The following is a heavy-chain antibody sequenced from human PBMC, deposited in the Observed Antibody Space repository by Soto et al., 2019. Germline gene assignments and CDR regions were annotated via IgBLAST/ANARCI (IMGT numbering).Heavy chain of an antibody. CDR1: GFTFSNYA. V-gene: IGHV3-23*01. CDR3: AKDSCRSTSCYFDY. D-gene: IGHD2-2*01. Sequence: PAETLRLSCAASGFTFSNYAMSWVRQAPGKGLEWVSAISGGGDSAYYADSVNGRFTLATDNSNNTLYLHTNSLSAEDTAVYFCAKDSCRSTSCYFDYWGQGALVTVSS. CDR2: ISGGGDSA. J-gene: IGHJ4*02.